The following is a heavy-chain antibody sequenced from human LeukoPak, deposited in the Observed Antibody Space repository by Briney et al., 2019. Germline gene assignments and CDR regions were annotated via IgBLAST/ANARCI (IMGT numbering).Heavy chain of an antibody. CDR1: VGPTTSRNNY. Sequence: SETLSPTGTVSVGPTTSRNNYWGWIRHPPGKGLGWIGSIYYSGTTYYSSSLKSRVIISVDTSKNQFSLKLSSVTATDTAVYYCARAFYYDSSGYSYWGQGTLVTVSS. V-gene: IGHV4-39*02. J-gene: IGHJ4*02. D-gene: IGHD3-22*01. CDR2: IYYSGTT. CDR3: ARAFYYDSSGYSY.